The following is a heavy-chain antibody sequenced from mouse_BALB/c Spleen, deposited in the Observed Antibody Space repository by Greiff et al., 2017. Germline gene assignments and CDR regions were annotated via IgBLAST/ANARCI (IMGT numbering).Heavy chain of an antibody. CDR3: ARRYYDDAMDY. CDR2: ISSGGGST. CDR1: GFAFSSYD. Sequence: EVQVVESGGGLVKPGGSLKLSCAASGFAFSSYDMSWVRQTPEKRLEWVAYISSGGGSTYYPDTVKGRFTISRDNAKNTLYLQMSSLKSEDTAMYYCARRYYDDAMDYWGQGTSVTVSS. D-gene: IGHD2-4*01. J-gene: IGHJ4*01. V-gene: IGHV5-12-1*01.